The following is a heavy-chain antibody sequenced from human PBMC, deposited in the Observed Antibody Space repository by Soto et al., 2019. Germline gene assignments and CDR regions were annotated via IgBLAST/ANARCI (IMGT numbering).Heavy chain of an antibody. CDR3: ARGLQRRFGGYKGLGYHGMDV. Sequence: PSETLSLTCTVSGGSFSDYYWSWVRQPPGKGLEWIGEISHSGSTSYNPSLKSRVTISIDTSKNQFSLKLSSVSAADTAMYYCARGLQRRFGGYKGLGYHGMDVWGQGTTVTVSS. CDR2: ISHSGST. CDR1: GGSFSDYY. D-gene: IGHD5-12*01. V-gene: IGHV4-34*01. J-gene: IGHJ6*02.